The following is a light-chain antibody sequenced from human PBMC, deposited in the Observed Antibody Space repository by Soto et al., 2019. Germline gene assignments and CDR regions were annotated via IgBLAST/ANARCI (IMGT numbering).Light chain of an antibody. Sequence: QSVLTQSPSASDSLGASVKLTCTLSSGHRAFAIAWHQQQPEKGPRYLMKLNSDGSHTRGDGIPDRFSGSSSGAERYLTISSLQSEDEAEYYCQTWGTGFRVFGGGTQLTVL. J-gene: IGLJ3*02. V-gene: IGLV4-69*01. CDR1: SGHRAFA. CDR2: LNSDGSH. CDR3: QTWGTGFRV.